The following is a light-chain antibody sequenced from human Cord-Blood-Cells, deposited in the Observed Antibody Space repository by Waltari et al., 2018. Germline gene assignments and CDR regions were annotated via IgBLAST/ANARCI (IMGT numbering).Light chain of an antibody. CDR1: QDISNY. CDR2: DAS. V-gene: IGKV1-33*01. Sequence: DIQMTQSPSSLSASVGDRVTITCQASQDISNYLNWYQQKPGKAPKLLIYDASNLETGVPSRFSGSGSGTDFTFTISSLQPEDIATYYCQQCDNLRDGVTFGGGTKVEIK. J-gene: IGKJ4*01. CDR3: QQCDNLRDGVT.